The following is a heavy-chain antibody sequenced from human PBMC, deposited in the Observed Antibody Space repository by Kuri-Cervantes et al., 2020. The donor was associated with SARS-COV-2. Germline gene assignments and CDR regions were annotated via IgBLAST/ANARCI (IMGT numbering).Heavy chain of an antibody. Sequence: ASVKVSCKASGYTFISYAIHWVRQAPGQRLEWMGWINAGNGNTRYSQKFQGRVTITRNTSISTAYMELSSLRSEDTALYYCAKDIREGNEGYYYYYGMDVWGQGTTVTVSS. D-gene: IGHD1-1*01. CDR1: GYTFISYA. V-gene: IGHV1-3*01. CDR2: INAGNGNT. CDR3: AKDIREGNEGYYYYYGMDV. J-gene: IGHJ6*02.